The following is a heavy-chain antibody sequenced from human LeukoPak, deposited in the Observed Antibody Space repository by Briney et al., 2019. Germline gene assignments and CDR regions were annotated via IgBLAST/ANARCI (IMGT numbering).Heavy chain of an antibody. CDR1: GFTFSDYY. D-gene: IGHD3-3*01. V-gene: IGHV3-11*01. CDR3: ARQRRVPSPYGMDV. CDR2: ISSSGSTI. Sequence: GGSLRLSCAASGFTFSDYYMSWIRQAPGKGLKWVSYISSSGSTIYYADSVKGRFTISRDNAKNSLYLQMNSLRAEDTAVYYCARQRRVPSPYGMDVWGQGTTVTVSS. J-gene: IGHJ6*02.